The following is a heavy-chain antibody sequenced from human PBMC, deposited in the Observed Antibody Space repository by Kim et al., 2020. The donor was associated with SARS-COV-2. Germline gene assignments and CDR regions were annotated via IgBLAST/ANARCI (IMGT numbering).Heavy chain of an antibody. CDR3: AIGPEVDYRYFQH. V-gene: IGHV3-66*01. CDR2: IYSGGST. CDR1: GFTVSSNY. D-gene: IGHD3-10*01. J-gene: IGHJ1*01. Sequence: GGSLRLSCAXSGFTVSSNYMSWVRQAPGKGLEWVSVIYSGGSTYYADSVKGRFTISRDNSKNTMYLQMNSMRAEDTAVYYCAIGPEVDYRYFQHWGQGTLVTVSS.